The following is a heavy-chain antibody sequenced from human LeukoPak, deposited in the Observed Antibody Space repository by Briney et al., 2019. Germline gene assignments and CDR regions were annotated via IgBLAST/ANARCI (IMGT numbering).Heavy chain of an antibody. D-gene: IGHD3-22*01. J-gene: IGHJ5*02. V-gene: IGHV1-2*02. CDR3: ARDPHHYDISGYYLLNWFDP. CDR1: GYTFTGYY. CDR2: INPNSGGA. Sequence: ASVKVSCKASGYTFTGYYMHWVRQAPGQGLEWMGWINPNSGGANYAQKFQGRVTMTRDTSISTAYMELSRLRSDDTAVYYCARDPHHYDISGYYLLNWFDPWGQGTLVTVSS.